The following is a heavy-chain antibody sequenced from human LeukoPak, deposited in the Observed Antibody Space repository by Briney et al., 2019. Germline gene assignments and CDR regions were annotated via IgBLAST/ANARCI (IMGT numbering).Heavy chain of an antibody. CDR3: ARQNGYYKRGYFDY. J-gene: IGHJ4*02. D-gene: IGHD1-26*01. CDR1: GYRFTSHW. Sequence: GESLKISCKGSGYRFTSHWIGWVRQMPGKGLEWMGIIYPGDSDTRYSPSFRGQVTISADKSISTAYLQWSSLKASDTAIYYCARQNGYYKRGYFDYWGQGTLVTVSS. V-gene: IGHV5-51*01. CDR2: IYPGDSDT.